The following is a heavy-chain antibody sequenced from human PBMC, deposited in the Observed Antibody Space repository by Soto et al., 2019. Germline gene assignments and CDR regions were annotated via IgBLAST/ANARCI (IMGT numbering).Heavy chain of an antibody. CDR1: GYTLTELS. V-gene: IGHV1-24*01. Sequence: ASVKVFCKVSGYTLTELSMHWVRLAPGKGFEWMGGFDPEDGETIYAQKFQGRVTMTEDTSTDTAYMELSSLRSEDTAVYYCATHPLHTAMVRGDAFDIWGQGTMVTVSS. CDR3: ATHPLHTAMVRGDAFDI. J-gene: IGHJ3*02. D-gene: IGHD5-18*01. CDR2: FDPEDGET.